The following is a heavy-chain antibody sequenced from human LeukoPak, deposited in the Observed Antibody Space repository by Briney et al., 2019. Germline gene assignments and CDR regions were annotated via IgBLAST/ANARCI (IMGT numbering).Heavy chain of an antibody. V-gene: IGHV1-2*02. J-gene: IGHJ5*02. Sequence: ASVKVSCKASGYTFTGYYMHWVRQAPGQGLEWMGWINPNSGGTNYAQKFQGRVTMTRDTSISTAYMELSRLRSDDTAVYYCARAGIAAAGSWFDPWGQGTLVTVSS. CDR3: ARAGIAAAGSWFDP. CDR1: GYTFTGYY. D-gene: IGHD6-13*01. CDR2: INPNSGGT.